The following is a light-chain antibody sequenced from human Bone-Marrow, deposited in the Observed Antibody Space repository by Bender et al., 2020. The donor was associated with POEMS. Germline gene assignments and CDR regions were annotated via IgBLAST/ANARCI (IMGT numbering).Light chain of an antibody. Sequence: QSVLTQPPSVSGAPGQRVTISCTGTSSNIGVGYDVHWYQQLPGRAPKLLIYGNTNRPSGVPARFSGSKSGASASLTITGLQPDDEADYYCQSYDNGRGVFGGGTRLTVL. CDR3: QSYDNGRGV. J-gene: IGLJ3*02. CDR1: SSNIGVGYD. V-gene: IGLV1-40*01. CDR2: GNT.